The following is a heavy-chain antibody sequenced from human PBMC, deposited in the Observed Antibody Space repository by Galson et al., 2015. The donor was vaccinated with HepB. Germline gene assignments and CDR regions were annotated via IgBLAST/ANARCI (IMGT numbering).Heavy chain of an antibody. Sequence: SLRLSCAASGFTFSSYWMSWVRQAPGKGLEWVANIKQDGSEKYYVDSVKGRFTISRDNAKNSLYLQMNSLRAEDTAVYYCASLDSSGWWGDAFDIWGQGTMVTVSS. J-gene: IGHJ3*02. D-gene: IGHD6-19*01. CDR3: ASLDSSGWWGDAFDI. CDR1: GFTFSSYW. V-gene: IGHV3-7*03. CDR2: IKQDGSEK.